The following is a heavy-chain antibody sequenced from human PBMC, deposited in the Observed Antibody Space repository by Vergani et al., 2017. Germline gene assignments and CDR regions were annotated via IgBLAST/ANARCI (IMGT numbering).Heavy chain of an antibody. CDR3: AGVNTETNGHLYYYYYMDV. J-gene: IGHJ6*03. D-gene: IGHD4-11*01. CDR2: IDHTGRP. V-gene: IGHV4-34*01. Sequence: QVQLQQWGGGLLKPSETLSLTCVVTGGSFTSYHWTWIRPSPGEGLEWVGDIDHTGRPDYNPSLKSRLTMSGDKSRNQFSLTLNSVTATDTAIYFCAGVNTETNGHLYYYYYMDVWGQGTAVTVS. CDR1: GGSFTSYH.